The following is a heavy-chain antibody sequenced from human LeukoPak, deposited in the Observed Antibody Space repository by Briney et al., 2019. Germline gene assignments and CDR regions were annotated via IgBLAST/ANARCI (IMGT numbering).Heavy chain of an antibody. CDR2: IIPILGIA. D-gene: IGHD6-19*01. CDR3: ARGKYNYVDSSGWYGAYYYYGMDV. J-gene: IGHJ6*02. CDR1: GGTFSSYA. V-gene: IGHV1-69*04. Sequence: SVKVSCKASGGTFSSYAISWARQAPGQGLEWMGRIIPILGIANYAQKFQGRVTITADKSTSTAYMELSSLRSEDTAVYYCARGKYNYVDSSGWYGAYYYYGMDVWGQGTTVTVSS.